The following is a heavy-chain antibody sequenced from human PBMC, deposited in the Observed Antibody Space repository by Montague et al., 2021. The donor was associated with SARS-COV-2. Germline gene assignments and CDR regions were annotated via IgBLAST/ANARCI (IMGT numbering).Heavy chain of an antibody. CDR3: ARLLVELPGDY. D-gene: IGHD1-7*01. CDR1: GGSISGSNYY. J-gene: IGHJ4*02. V-gene: IGHV4-39*01. Sequence: SETLSLTCTVSGGSISGSNYYWVWLRQATGKGLVWNGSNYYSGSNYDNLYLKSRVSISVDKSKEQFSLKLNSVTAADMDVYYCARLLVELPGDYWGQGTLVTVSS. CDR2: NYYSGSN.